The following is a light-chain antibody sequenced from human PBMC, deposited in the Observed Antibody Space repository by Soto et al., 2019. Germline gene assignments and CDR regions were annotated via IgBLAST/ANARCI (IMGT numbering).Light chain of an antibody. CDR2: EVT. V-gene: IGLV2-14*01. CDR3: SSYTNRYTFV. Sequence: QSALAQPASVSGSPGQSITIPCTGTTSDIGAYDYVSWYQQHPGKVPKLIIFEVTKRPSGFSSRFSGSKSGNTASLTISGLQAEDEADYYCSSYTNRYTFVFGTGTKVTVL. CDR1: TSDIGAYDY. J-gene: IGLJ1*01.